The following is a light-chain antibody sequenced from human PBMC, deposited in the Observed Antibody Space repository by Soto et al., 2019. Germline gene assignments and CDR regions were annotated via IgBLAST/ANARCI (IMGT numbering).Light chain of an antibody. CDR3: HLYGSSPPMT. CDR1: QSVSSSY. J-gene: IGKJ2*01. CDR2: GAS. Sequence: EIVLTQSPGTLSLSPGERATLFCRASQSVSSSYLAWYQQTPGQAPRLLIYGASSRATGIPDRFSGSGSGTDFTLTISRLEPEDFAVYYCHLYGSSPPMTFGQGTELEI. V-gene: IGKV3-20*01.